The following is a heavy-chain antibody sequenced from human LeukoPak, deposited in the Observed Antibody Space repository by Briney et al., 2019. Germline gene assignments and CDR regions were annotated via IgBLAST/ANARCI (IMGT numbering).Heavy chain of an antibody. D-gene: IGHD6-19*01. J-gene: IGHJ4*02. CDR3: ATRIAVAGFDY. CDR2: IYHSGST. Sequence: SETLSLTCTVSGYSISSGYYWGWIRQPPGKGLEWIGSIYHSGSTYYNPSLKSRVTISVDTSKNQVSLKLSSVTAADTAVYYCATRIAVAGFDYWGQGTLVTVSS. V-gene: IGHV4-38-2*02. CDR1: GYSISSGYY.